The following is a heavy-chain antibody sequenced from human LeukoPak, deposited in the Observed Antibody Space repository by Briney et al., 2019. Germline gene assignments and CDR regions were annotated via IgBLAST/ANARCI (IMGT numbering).Heavy chain of an antibody. J-gene: IGHJ4*02. Sequence: SSVKVSCKASGGTFSSYAISWVRQAPGQGLEWMGRIIPILGIANYAQKFQGRVTITADKSTSTAYMELSSLRSEDTAVYYCARGYRSSKYYFDYWGQGTLVTVSS. CDR2: IIPILGIA. D-gene: IGHD6-13*01. CDR1: GGTFSSYA. V-gene: IGHV1-69*04. CDR3: ARGYRSSKYYFDY.